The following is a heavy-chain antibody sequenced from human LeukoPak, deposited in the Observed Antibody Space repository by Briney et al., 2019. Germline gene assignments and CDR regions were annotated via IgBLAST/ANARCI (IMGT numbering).Heavy chain of an antibody. J-gene: IGHJ4*02. V-gene: IGHV3-30-3*01. CDR1: GFTFSSYA. CDR2: ISYDGSNK. D-gene: IGHD3-10*01. CDR3: AREVFTMVRGVTTRGAIDY. Sequence: GGSLRLSCAASGFTFSSYAMHWVRQAPGKGLEWVAVISYDGSNKYYADSVKGRFTISRDNAKNSLYLQMNSLRAEDTAVYYCAREVFTMVRGVTTRGAIDYWGQGTLVTVSS.